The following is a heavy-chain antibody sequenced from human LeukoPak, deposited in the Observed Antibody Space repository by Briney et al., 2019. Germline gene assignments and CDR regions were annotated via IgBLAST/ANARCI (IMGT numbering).Heavy chain of an antibody. D-gene: IGHD3-22*01. V-gene: IGHV4-39*07. CDR3: AIRNYYDSSGSFDY. CDR1: GGSISSSSYY. CDR2: IYYSGST. J-gene: IGHJ4*02. Sequence: SETLSLTCSVPGGSISSSSYYWGWIRQPPGKGLECIGSIYYSGSTYYNPSLKSRVAISVDTSKNQFSLKLSPVTAADTAVYYCAIRNYYDSSGSFDYWGQGTLVTVSS.